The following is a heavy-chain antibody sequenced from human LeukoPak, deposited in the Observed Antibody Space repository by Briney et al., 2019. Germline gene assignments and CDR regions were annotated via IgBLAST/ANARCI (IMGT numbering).Heavy chain of an antibody. CDR3: ARDQSPYY. V-gene: IGHV3-43*01. Sequence: GGSLRLSCAASGFTFDEYTIHWVRQAPGKGLEWVSLISGDSSSTYYADSVKGRFTISRDNSKNSLYLQMNSLRAEDSAVYYCARDQSPYYWGQGTLVTVSS. J-gene: IGHJ4*02. CDR2: ISGDSSST. CDR1: GFTFDEYT.